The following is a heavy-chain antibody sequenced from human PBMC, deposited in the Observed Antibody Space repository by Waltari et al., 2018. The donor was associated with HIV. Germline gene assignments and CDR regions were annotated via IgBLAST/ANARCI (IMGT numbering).Heavy chain of an antibody. CDR3: ARGYNWNYGIVNFDY. Sequence: QVQLVQSGSELKKPGASVKVSCEASGYTFTNFGMNWVRQAPGQGLEWMGWINTNSGNQTYAQGFTGRFVFSLDTSVSTTYLQISSLKAEDTGVYYCARGYNWNYGIVNFDYWGQGTLVTVSS. J-gene: IGHJ4*02. CDR2: INTNSGNQ. CDR1: GYTFTNFG. V-gene: IGHV7-4-1*02. D-gene: IGHD1-7*01.